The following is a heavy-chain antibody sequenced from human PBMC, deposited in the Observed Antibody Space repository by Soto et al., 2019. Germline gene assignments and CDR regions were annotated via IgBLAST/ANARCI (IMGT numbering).Heavy chain of an antibody. J-gene: IGHJ4*02. CDR2: IYYSGST. Sequence: QVQLQESGPGLVKPSETLSLTCTVSGGSISSYYWSWIRQPPGKGLEWIGYIYYSGSTNHNPSLKSRVTRSVDTSKNQFSLKLRSVTAADTAVYYCARGLYSSSWYRADDWGQGILVTVSS. D-gene: IGHD6-13*01. CDR1: GGSISSYY. V-gene: IGHV4-59*01. CDR3: ARGLYSSSWYRADD.